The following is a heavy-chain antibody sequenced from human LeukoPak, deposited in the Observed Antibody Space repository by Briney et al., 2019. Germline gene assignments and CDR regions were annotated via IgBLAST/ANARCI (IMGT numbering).Heavy chain of an antibody. CDR2: IYYSGST. CDR3: ARGSQLWYSSFDY. V-gene: IGHV4-59*01. D-gene: IGHD5-18*01. J-gene: IGHJ4*02. Sequence: SETLSLTCTVSGGSISSYYWSWIRQPPGKGLEWIGYIYYSGSTNYNPSLKSRATISVDTSKNQFSLKLSSVTAADTAVYYCARGSQLWYSSFDYWGQGTLVTVSS. CDR1: GGSISSYY.